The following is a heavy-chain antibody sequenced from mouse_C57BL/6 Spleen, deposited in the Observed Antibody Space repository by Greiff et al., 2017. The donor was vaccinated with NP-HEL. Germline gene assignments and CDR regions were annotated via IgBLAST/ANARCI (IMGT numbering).Heavy chain of an antibody. D-gene: IGHD1-1*01. J-gene: IGHJ1*03. CDR1: GFTFSSYA. Sequence: EVKLMESGGGLVKPGGSLKLSCAASGFTFSSYAMSWVRQTPEKRLEWVATISDGGSYTYSPSDVKGRFTISRANAKNNLDLQMSHLKSEDTAMYYGARASITTVVAKYGGVWGTGTTVTVST. CDR3: ARASITTVVAKYGGV. CDR2: ISDGGSYT. V-gene: IGHV5-4*03.